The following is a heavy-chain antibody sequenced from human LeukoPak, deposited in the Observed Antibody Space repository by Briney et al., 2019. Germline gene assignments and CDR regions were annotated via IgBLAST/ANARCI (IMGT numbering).Heavy chain of an antibody. V-gene: IGHV4-34*01. D-gene: IGHD2-21*02. J-gene: IGHJ4*02. CDR1: GGSFSGYY. CDR3: ARGPLGGEVVTASYYFDY. Sequence: PSETLSLTCAVYGGSFSGYYWSWIRQPPEKGLEWIGEINHSGSTNYNPSLKSRVTISVDTSKNQFSLKLSSVTAADTAVYYCARGPLGGEVVTASYYFDYWGQGTLVTVSS. CDR2: INHSGST.